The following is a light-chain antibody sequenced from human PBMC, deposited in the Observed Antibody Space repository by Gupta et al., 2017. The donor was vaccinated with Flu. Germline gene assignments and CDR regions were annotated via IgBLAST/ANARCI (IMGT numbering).Light chain of an antibody. Sequence: FEFKPGKAPKLVIYSASSLHSGVASRFSGSGSGTDFTLTISSLQREDFATYYCQQSHSTPFTFGPGTKVDIK. CDR2: SAS. CDR3: QQSHSTPFT. V-gene: IGKV1-39*01. J-gene: IGKJ3*01.